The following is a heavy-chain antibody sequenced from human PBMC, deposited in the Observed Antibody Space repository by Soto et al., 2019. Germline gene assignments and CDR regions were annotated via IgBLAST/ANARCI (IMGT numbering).Heavy chain of an antibody. V-gene: IGHV3-23*01. D-gene: IGHD2-15*01. CDR1: GFTFSSYA. CDR3: AKKSPATRTRWYYYGMDV. Sequence: SLRLSCAASGFTFSSYAMSWVRQAPGKGLEWVSAISGSGGSTYYADSVKGRFTISRDNSKNTLYLQMNSLRAEDTAVYYCAKKSPATRTRWYYYGMDVWGQGTTVTVSS. CDR2: ISGSGGST. J-gene: IGHJ6*02.